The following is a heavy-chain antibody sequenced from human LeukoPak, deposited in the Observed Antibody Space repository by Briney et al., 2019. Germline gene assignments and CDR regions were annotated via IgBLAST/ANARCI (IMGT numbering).Heavy chain of an antibody. CDR1: GYTFTDYY. CDR3: ARDDIVGATEFDY. CDR2: LNPNSGDT. J-gene: IGHJ4*02. V-gene: IGHV1-2*02. Sequence: ASVKVSCKGSGYTFTDYYIHWVRQAPGQGLEWMGWLNPNSGDTNYAQRFQGRVTMTSDTSTKTAYMELSRLTSDDTAMYYCARDDIVGATEFDYWGQGTLVTVSS. D-gene: IGHD1-26*01.